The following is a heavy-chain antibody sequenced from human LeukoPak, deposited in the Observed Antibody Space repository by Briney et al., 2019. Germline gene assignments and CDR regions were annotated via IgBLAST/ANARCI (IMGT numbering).Heavy chain of an antibody. CDR2: IYYSGST. CDR3: ASSAATSSGWKIPNYFDY. Sequence: SETLSLTCTVAGGSISSYYWSWIRQPPGKGLEWIGYIYYSGSTNYNPSLKSRVTISVDTSKNQFSLKLSSVTAADTAVYYCASSAATSSGWKIPNYFDYWGQGTLVTVSS. CDR1: GGSISSYY. V-gene: IGHV4-59*01. D-gene: IGHD6-19*01. J-gene: IGHJ4*02.